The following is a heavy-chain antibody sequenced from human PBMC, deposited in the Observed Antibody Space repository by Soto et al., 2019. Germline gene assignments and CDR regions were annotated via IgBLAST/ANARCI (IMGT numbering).Heavy chain of an antibody. J-gene: IGHJ6*02. V-gene: IGHV1-3*01. CDR2: INAGNGNT. CDR3: AREGGDGWGYHSYGMDV. D-gene: IGHD3-16*01. Sequence: QVQLVQSETEVKKPGASVKVSCKASGYTFNRYNMHWVCQAPGQRLEWMGWINAGNGNTKYSQKFQGRITITRDTSASTAYMELSSLRSEDTAVYSGAREGGDGWGYHSYGMDVWGQGTTVTVSS. CDR1: GYTFNRYN.